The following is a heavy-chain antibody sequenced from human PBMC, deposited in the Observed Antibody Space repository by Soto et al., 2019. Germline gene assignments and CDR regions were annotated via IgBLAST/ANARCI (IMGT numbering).Heavy chain of an antibody. Sequence: ASVKVSCKASGYTFTSYGISWVRQAPGQGLEWMGWISAYNGNTNYAQKLQGRVTMTTDTSTSTAYMELRSLRSDDTAVYYCARDRGLDRTPKSYYYYYGMDVWGQGTTVTVSS. CDR1: GYTFTSYG. J-gene: IGHJ6*02. CDR3: ARDRGLDRTPKSYYYYYGMDV. D-gene: IGHD6-19*01. CDR2: ISAYNGNT. V-gene: IGHV1-18*01.